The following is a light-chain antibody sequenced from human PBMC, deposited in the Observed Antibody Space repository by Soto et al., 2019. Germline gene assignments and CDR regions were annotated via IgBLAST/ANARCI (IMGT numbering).Light chain of an antibody. Sequence: DIQMTQSPSTLSATVGDRVTITFRASQSISSWLAWYQQKPGKAPKLLIYKASSLESGVPSRFSGSGSGTEFTLTISSLQPDDFATYYCQQYNRPGTFGQGTKVDI. CDR1: QSISSW. V-gene: IGKV1-5*03. CDR2: KAS. CDR3: QQYNRPGT. J-gene: IGKJ1*01.